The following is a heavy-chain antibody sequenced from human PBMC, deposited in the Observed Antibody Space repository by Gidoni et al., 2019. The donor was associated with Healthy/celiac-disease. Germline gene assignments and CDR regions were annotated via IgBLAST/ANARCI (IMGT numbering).Heavy chain of an antibody. CDR1: GFTFRPSC. CDR3: ARGYYDSSGYYTHGGVAFDI. V-gene: IGHV3-33*01. CDR2: ICYDGSNK. Sequence: QVQLVESGGGVVQPGRSLRLSCAASGFTFRPSCMHWVRQAPGKGLEGVAVICYDGSNKYYADSVKGRFTISRDDSKNTLYLQMNSLRAEDTAVYYCARGYYDSSGYYTHGGVAFDIWGQGTMVTVSS. J-gene: IGHJ3*02. D-gene: IGHD3-22*01.